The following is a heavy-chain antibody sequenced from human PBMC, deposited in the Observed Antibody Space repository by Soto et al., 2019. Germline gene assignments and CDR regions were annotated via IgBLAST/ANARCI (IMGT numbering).Heavy chain of an antibody. D-gene: IGHD3-3*01. J-gene: IGHJ4*02. CDR1: GFTFSSYA. CDR3: AKVQSLTIFGVVSQGFDY. Sequence: GWSLRLSCAASGFTFSSYAMSWVRQAPGKGLEWVSAISGSGGSTYYADSVKGRFTISRDNSKNTLYLQMNSLRAEDTAVYYCAKVQSLTIFGVVSQGFDYWGQGTLVTVSS. CDR2: ISGSGGST. V-gene: IGHV3-23*01.